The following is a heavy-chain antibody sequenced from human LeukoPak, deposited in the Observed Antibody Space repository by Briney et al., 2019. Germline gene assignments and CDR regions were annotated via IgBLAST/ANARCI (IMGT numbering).Heavy chain of an antibody. CDR3: ARVAWFSSWYAYMDV. D-gene: IGHD6-13*01. J-gene: IGHJ6*03. CDR2: INHSGST. V-gene: IGHV4-34*01. Sequence: SETLSLTCAVSGGSFSGYYWSWIRQPPGKGLEWIGEINHSGSTNYNPSLKSRVTISVDTSKNQFSLKLSSVTAADTAVYYCARVAWFSSWYAYMDVWGKGTTVTISS. CDR1: GGSFSGYY.